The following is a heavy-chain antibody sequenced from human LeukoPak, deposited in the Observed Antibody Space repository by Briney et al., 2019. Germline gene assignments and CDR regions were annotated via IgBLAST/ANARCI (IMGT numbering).Heavy chain of an antibody. CDR3: ARGLRRTWDYYYMDV. J-gene: IGHJ6*03. V-gene: IGHV4-59*12. CDR1: GGSMSSYY. CDR2: IYHSGST. D-gene: IGHD1-7*01. Sequence: SETLSLTCSVSGGSMSSYYWSWIRQSPGKGLEWIGYIYHSGSTNYNSSLKSRVTISVDTSKNQFSLKLSSVTAADTAVYYCARGLRRTWDYYYMDVWGKGTTVTVSS.